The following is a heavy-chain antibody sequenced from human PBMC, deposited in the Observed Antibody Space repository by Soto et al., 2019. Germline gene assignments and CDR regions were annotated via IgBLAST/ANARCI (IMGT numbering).Heavy chain of an antibody. CDR3: AREKTPMSPHYFYYGMDV. Sequence: SETLSLTCDVSGDTISTGGYTWAWIRQPPGRALEWIGHTYHSGNPYYNPSLKSRVIISVDRSKNQFSLKVRSVTAADTAVYYCAREKTPMSPHYFYYGMDVWGQGTTVTVSS. CDR1: GDTISTGGYT. J-gene: IGHJ6*02. V-gene: IGHV4-30-2*01. D-gene: IGHD3-9*01. CDR2: TYHSGNP.